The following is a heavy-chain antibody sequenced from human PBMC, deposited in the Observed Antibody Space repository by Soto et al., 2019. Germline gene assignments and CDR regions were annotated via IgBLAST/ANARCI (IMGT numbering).Heavy chain of an antibody. V-gene: IGHV4-34*02. D-gene: IGHD5-12*01. CDR1: GESFSGYY. Sequence: QVQLQQWGAGLLKPSETLSLTCAVYGESFSGYYWSWIRQPPGKGLEWIGEINHSGSTNYNPSLKSRGTMSVATSKNQFSLKLSSVTAADTAMYYCAVNIVATISSFDYWGQGTLVTVS. J-gene: IGHJ4*02. CDR2: INHSGST. CDR3: AVNIVATISSFDY.